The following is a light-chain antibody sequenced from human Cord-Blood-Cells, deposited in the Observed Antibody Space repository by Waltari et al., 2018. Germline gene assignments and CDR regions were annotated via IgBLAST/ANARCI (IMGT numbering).Light chain of an antibody. V-gene: IGKV3-11*01. CDR2: DAS. CDR3: QQRSNWLT. J-gene: IGKJ4*01. CDR1: QSVSSY. Sequence: ELVLTQSPATLSLSPGERPTLSCRASQSVSSYLAWYQQQPGQAPRLLIYDASNRATGIPARFSGSVSGTDFTLTISSLEPEDFAVYYCQQRSNWLTFGGGTKVEIK.